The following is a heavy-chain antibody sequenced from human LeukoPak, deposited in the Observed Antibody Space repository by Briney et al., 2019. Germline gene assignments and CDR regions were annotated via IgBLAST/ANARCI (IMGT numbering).Heavy chain of an antibody. CDR2: ISASGGST. Sequence: GGSLRRAGSAAGLTFSSYAMSWFCQAPGKGLEWRSGISASGGSTDYADSVKGRFTISRDNSKNTLYLQKNSLRAEDTAVYYCAKLCSGGSCYWNYWGQGTLVTVSS. D-gene: IGHD2-15*01. J-gene: IGHJ4*02. V-gene: IGHV3-23*01. CDR3: AKLCSGGSCYWNY. CDR1: GLTFSSYA.